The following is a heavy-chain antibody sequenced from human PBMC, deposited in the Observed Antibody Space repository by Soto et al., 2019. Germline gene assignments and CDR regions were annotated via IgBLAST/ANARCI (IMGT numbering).Heavy chain of an antibody. CDR2: INHFGSS. V-gene: IGHV4-34*01. J-gene: IGHJ4*02. CDR1: GGSFSGYF. Sequence: SETLSLTCAVYGGSFSGYFWTWIRQPPGKGLEWIGEINHFGSSNYNPSLKSRLTISMDRSKNQFSLRLTSVTAADMGVYYCASGGGITVTIGGRVPPTTWCQGTLVT. CDR3: ASGGGITVTIGGRVPPTT. D-gene: IGHD1-1*01.